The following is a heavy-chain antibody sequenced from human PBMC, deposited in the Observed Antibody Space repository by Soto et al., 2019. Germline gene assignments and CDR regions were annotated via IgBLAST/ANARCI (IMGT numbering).Heavy chain of an antibody. CDR3: ARDYGDWAFDY. J-gene: IGHJ4*02. CDR2: IYYSGST. V-gene: IGHV4-61*01. Sequence: SETLSLTCTVSGGSVSSGSYYWSWIRQPPGKGLEWIGYIYYSGSTNYNPSLKSRVTISVDTSKNQFSLKLSSVTAADTAVYYCARDYGDWAFDYWGQGTLVTVSS. D-gene: IGHD4-17*01. CDR1: GGSVSSGSYY.